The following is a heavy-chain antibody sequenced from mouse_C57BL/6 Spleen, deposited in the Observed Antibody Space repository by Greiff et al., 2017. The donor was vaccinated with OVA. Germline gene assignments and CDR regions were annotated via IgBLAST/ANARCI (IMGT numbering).Heavy chain of an antibody. J-gene: IGHJ1*03. CDR1: GYTFTDYE. CDR3: TRSTTGYVDV. V-gene: IGHV1-15*01. CDR2: IDPETGGT. D-gene: IGHD6-1*01. Sequence: VQLQQSGAGLVRPGASVTLSCKASGYTFTDYEMHWVKQTPVHGLEWIGAIDPETGGTAYNQTFKGKAILTVDTSSSTAYMELRSLTSEDTAVYYCTRSTTGYVDVWGTGTTVTVSS.